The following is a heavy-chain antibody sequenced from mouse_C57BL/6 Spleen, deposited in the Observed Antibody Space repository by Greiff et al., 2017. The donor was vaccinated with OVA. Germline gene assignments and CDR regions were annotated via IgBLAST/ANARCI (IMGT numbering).Heavy chain of an antibody. V-gene: IGHV1-66*01. Sequence: VQLQQSGPELVKPGASVKISCKASGYSFTSYYIHWVKQRPGQGLEWIGWIYPGSGNTKYNEKFKGKATLTADTSSSTAYMQLSSLTSEDSAVYYCARSAPYYAMDYWGQGTSVTVSS. CDR2: IYPGSGNT. CDR3: ARSAPYYAMDY. J-gene: IGHJ4*01. CDR1: GYSFTSYY.